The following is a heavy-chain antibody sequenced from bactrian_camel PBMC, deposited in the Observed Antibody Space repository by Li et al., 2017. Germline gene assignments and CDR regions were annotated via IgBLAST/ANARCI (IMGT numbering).Heavy chain of an antibody. CDR1: GISLRSAFC. J-gene: IGHJ4*01. CDR3: AADLRACSRIPKNRLSI. D-gene: IGHD3*01. V-gene: IGHV3S63*01. Sequence: HVQLVESGGGSVQAGESLRLSCAGTGISLRSAFCVGWFRQTPGQEREGVARIATGSGNTYYADSVKGRFTISQDNAKNTVYLQMDSLKPEDTAVYYCAADLRACSRIPKNRLSIWGQGTQVTVS. CDR2: IATGSGNT.